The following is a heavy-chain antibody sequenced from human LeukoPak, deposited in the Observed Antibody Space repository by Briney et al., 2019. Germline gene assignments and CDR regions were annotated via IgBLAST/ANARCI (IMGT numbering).Heavy chain of an antibody. V-gene: IGHV4-31*03. D-gene: IGHD2-2*02. Sequence: SETLSLTCTVSGGSISSGGYYWSWIRQHPGKGLEWIGYIYYSGSTYYNPSLKSRVTISVDTSKNQFSLKLSSVTAADTAVYYCANIVVVPAAIGYWGQGTLVTVSS. CDR3: ANIVVVPAAIGY. CDR1: GGSISSGGYY. CDR2: IYYSGST. J-gene: IGHJ4*02.